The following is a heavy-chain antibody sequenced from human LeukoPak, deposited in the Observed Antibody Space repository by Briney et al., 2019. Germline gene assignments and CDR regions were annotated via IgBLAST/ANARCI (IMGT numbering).Heavy chain of an antibody. CDR3: ARQGFDGSADY. V-gene: IGHV3-66*04. Sequence: GGSLSLSCAASGFTVSSNYMSWVRQAPGKGLEWVSVIYSGGSTYYADSVKGRFTISRDNSKNTLYLQMNSLRAEDTAVYYCARQGFDGSADYWGQGTLVTVSS. J-gene: IGHJ4*02. D-gene: IGHD3-10*01. CDR1: GFTVSSNY. CDR2: IYSGGST.